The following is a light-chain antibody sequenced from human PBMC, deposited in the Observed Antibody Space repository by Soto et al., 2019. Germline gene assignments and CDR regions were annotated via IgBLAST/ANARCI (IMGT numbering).Light chain of an antibody. CDR2: GAS. V-gene: IGKV3-15*01. CDR1: QSVSSN. J-gene: IGKJ2*01. Sequence: EIVVTQSPATLSVSPGERATLSCRASQSVSSNLAWYQQKPGQAPRLLIYGASTRATGIPARFSGSGSGTEFTLTISSLQSEDFAVYYCQQYNNWPQTFGQGTKLEIK. CDR3: QQYNNWPQT.